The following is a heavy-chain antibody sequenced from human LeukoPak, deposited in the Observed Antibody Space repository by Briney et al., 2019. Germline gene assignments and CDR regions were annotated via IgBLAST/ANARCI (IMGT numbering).Heavy chain of an antibody. CDR2: ISSSSSYI. D-gene: IGHD2-15*01. J-gene: IGHJ4*02. CDR1: GFTFSSYS. V-gene: IGHV3-21*01. CDR3: ASAEEREAATDY. Sequence: PGGSLRLSCAASGFTFSSYSMNWVRQAPGKGLEWVSSISSSSSYIYYADSVKGRFTISRDNAKNSLYLQMNSLRAEDTAVYYCASAEEREAATDYWGQGTLVTVSS.